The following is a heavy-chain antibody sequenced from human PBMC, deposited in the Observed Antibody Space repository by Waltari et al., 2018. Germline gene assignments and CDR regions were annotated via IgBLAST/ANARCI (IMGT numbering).Heavy chain of an antibody. D-gene: IGHD2-2*01. CDR2: VNPNSGGT. J-gene: IGHJ3*02. CDR1: GYTFTGYY. CDR3: ARGEPAATYLLGTNAFDI. V-gene: IGHV1-2*02. Sequence: QVQLVQSGAEVKKPGASVKVSCKASGYTFTGYYMHWVRQAPGQGLEWRGGVNPNSGGTNYAQKLQGRVTMTRETSISTAYMELSRLRSDDTAVYYCARGEPAATYLLGTNAFDIWGQGTMVTVSS.